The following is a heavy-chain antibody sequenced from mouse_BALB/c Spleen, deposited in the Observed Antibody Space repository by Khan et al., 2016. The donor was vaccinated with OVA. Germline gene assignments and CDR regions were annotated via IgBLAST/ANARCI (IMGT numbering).Heavy chain of an antibody. Sequence: QMQLEESGPGLVQPSQSLSITCTVSGFSLTNYGVHWVRQSPGKGLEWLGVIWSGGSTDYHAAFISRLSISKDNYKSQVFFKMNSLQPNDTAMYYCARNYDYDEGLAYWGQGTLVTVSA. CDR1: GFSLTNYG. V-gene: IGHV2-2*02. CDR3: ARNYDYDEGLAY. D-gene: IGHD2-4*01. CDR2: IWSGGST. J-gene: IGHJ3*01.